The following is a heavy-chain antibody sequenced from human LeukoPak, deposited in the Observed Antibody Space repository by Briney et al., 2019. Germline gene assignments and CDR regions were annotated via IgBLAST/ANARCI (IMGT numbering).Heavy chain of an antibody. CDR2: IWYDGSNK. CDR3: ARDRWIVGATSYAFDI. V-gene: IGHV3-33*01. CDR1: GFTFSSYG. D-gene: IGHD1-26*01. J-gene: IGHJ3*02. Sequence: GGSLRLSCAASGFTFSSYGMHWVRQAPGKGLEWVAVIWYDGSNKYYADSVKGRFTISRDNSKNTLYLQMNSLRAEDTAVYYCARDRWIVGATSYAFDIWGQGTMVTVSS.